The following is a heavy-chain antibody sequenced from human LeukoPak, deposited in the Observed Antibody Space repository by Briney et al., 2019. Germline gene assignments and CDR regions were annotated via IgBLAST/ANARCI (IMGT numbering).Heavy chain of an antibody. Sequence: PGGSLRLSCAASGFTVSSNYMSWVRQAPGKGLEWVSVIYSGGSTYYADSVKGRFTISRDNSKNTLYLQMNSLRAEDTAVYYCAKAARTDYDILTGYYTPYYYFDYWGQGTLVTVSS. CDR2: IYSGGST. D-gene: IGHD3-9*01. J-gene: IGHJ4*02. V-gene: IGHV3-66*01. CDR3: AKAARTDYDILTGYYTPYYYFDY. CDR1: GFTVSSNY.